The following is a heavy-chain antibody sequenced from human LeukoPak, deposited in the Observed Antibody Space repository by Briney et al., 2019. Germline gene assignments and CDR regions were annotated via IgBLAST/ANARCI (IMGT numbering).Heavy chain of an antibody. J-gene: IGHJ5*02. V-gene: IGHV3-74*01. D-gene: IGHD3-22*01. Sequence: GGSLRLSCAASGFTFSSYGMSWVRQAPGEGLEWVSRINSDGINTSYADSVKGRFTISRDNAKNTLNLQMNSLRAEDTAVYYCARDLGQYYDTSDNWFDPWGQGTLVTVSS. CDR1: GFTFSSYG. CDR3: ARDLGQYYDTSDNWFDP. CDR2: INSDGINT.